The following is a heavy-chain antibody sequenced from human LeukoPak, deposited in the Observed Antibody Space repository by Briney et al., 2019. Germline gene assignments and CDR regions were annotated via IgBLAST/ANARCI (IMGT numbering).Heavy chain of an antibody. CDR1: GASFSTHS. CDR2: IHASGSA. D-gene: IGHD1-1*01. V-gene: IGHV4-4*07. CDR3: TRDSPPGSYDY. J-gene: IGHJ4*02. Sequence: PSETLSLTCNVSGASFSTHSRTWIRQPAGKRLEWIGRIHASGSANYNPSLKSRVAMSVDTSNNQFSLKVTSVTAADTAVYYCTRDSPPGSYDYWGQGTLVTVSS.